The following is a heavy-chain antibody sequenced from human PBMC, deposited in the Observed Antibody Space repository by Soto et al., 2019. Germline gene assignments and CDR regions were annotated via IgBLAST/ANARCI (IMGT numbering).Heavy chain of an antibody. Sequence: QVQLQESGPGLVKPSETLSLTCTVSDGAISTYYWHWIRQPPGKGLEWIGYIHYSGYTSYNPSLKSRVTISVDTSKNQFSVRLHSVTAADTAVYCCAREYSSFEYWGQGALVTVS. V-gene: IGHV4-59*01. CDR3: AREYSSFEY. D-gene: IGHD4-4*01. J-gene: IGHJ4*02. CDR1: DGAISTYY. CDR2: IHYSGYT.